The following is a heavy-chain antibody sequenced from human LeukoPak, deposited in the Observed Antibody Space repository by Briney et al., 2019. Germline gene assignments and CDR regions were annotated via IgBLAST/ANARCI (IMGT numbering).Heavy chain of an antibody. J-gene: IGHJ4*02. D-gene: IGHD4-17*01. CDR2: ISGSGVRT. CDR3: AKPRGATVTSYYSDY. Sequence: PGGSLRLSCAASGFTFSNYAMSWVRQAPGKGLGWVSLISGSGVRTYYADSVKGRFTISRDNSKNTLYLQMNSLRAEDTAVYYCAKPRGATVTSYYSDYWGQGTLVTVSS. CDR1: GFTFSNYA. V-gene: IGHV3-23*01.